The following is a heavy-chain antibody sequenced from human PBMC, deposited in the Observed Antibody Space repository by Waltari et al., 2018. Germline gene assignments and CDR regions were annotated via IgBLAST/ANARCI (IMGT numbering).Heavy chain of an antibody. CDR2: LYHSGDT. CDR1: GGTFSSWAF. D-gene: IGHD3-9*01. CDR3: VRRHWEAGYYRDQ. Sequence: QVQLVQSGAEVRKPGSSVRISCKPSGGTFSSWAFSGVRQGPGVGVGGMGSLYHSGDTYYNPSRESRVTISRDTSKNQFALKVRSVTAADTALYYCVRRHWEAGYYRDQWGPGTLVTVSS. V-gene: IGHV4-38-2*02. J-gene: IGHJ4*02.